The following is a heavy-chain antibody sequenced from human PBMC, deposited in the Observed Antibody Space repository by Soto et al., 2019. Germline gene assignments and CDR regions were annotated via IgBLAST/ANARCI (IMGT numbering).Heavy chain of an antibody. Sequence: QPGGSLRLSCAASGFTFSSYAMSWVRQAPGKGLEWVSAISGSGGSTYYADSVKGRFTISRDNSKNTLYLQMNSLRAEDTAVYYCAKGGQPYCGGDCEPRPFDYWGQGTLVTVSS. CDR2: ISGSGGST. D-gene: IGHD2-21*02. J-gene: IGHJ4*02. CDR3: AKGGQPYCGGDCEPRPFDY. CDR1: GFTFSSYA. V-gene: IGHV3-23*01.